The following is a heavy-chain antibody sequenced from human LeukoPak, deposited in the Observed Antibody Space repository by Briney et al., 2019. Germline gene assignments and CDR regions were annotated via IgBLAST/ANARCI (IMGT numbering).Heavy chain of an antibody. CDR3: ARSERYSSGWYFYFDY. Sequence: SATLSLTCTVSGGSISTYYWSWIRQPPGKGLEWIGYIYYSGSTNYNPSLKSRVTISLDTSKNQFSLNLSSVTAADTAVYYCARSERYSSGWYFYFDYWGQGTLVTVSS. D-gene: IGHD6-19*01. CDR2: IYYSGST. CDR1: GGSISTYY. V-gene: IGHV4-59*01. J-gene: IGHJ4*02.